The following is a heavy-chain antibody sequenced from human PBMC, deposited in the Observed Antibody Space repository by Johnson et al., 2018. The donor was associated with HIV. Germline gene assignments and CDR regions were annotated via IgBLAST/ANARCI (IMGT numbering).Heavy chain of an antibody. CDR2: SNWNGRST. CDR3: AREVSLRVGATLPPSYAFDI. J-gene: IGHJ3*02. CDR1: GFTFDDYG. Sequence: VQLVESAGGVVRPGGSLRLSCAASGFTFDDYGMRWVRHAPGKGLQWVSCSNWNGRSTGYGDSVKGRVTISIDNAKNSLYLQVNSLGAEDTALYYCAREVSLRVGATLPPSYAFDIWGQGTLVSVSS. V-gene: IGHV3-20*04. D-gene: IGHD1-26*01.